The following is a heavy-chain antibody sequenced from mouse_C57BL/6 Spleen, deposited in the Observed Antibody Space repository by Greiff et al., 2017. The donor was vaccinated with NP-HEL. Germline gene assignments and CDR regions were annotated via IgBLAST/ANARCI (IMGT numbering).Heavy chain of an antibody. J-gene: IGHJ4*01. CDR1: GFTFSDYG. Sequence: EVQLVESGGGLVKPGGSLKLSCAASGFTFSDYGMHWVRQAPEKGLEWVAYISSGSSTIYYADTVKGRFTISRDNAKNTLFLQMTSLRSEDTAMYYCASPYGSSYVYAMDYWGQGTSVTVSS. CDR3: ASPYGSSYVYAMDY. V-gene: IGHV5-17*01. D-gene: IGHD1-1*01. CDR2: ISSGSSTI.